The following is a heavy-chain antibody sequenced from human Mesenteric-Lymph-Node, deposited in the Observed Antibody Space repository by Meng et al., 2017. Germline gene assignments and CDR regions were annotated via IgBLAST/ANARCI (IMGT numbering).Heavy chain of an antibody. CDR3: AKELGARLPFDY. J-gene: IGHJ4*02. D-gene: IGHD1-26*01. V-gene: IGHV3-23*01. CDR2: ISDCGDRT. CDR1: GFTFSTYA. Sequence: GESLKISCAASGFTFSTYAMTWVRQAPGRGLEWVSPISDCGDRTHYADSVKGRVTIPRDNSKNTLYLQMNSLTAEDTALYYCAKELGARLPFDYWGQGTLVTVSS.